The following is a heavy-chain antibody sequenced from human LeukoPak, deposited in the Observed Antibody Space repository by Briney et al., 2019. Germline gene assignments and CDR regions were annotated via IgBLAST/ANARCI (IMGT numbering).Heavy chain of an antibody. CDR2: ISYDGSNK. D-gene: IGHD3-22*01. J-gene: IGHJ6*03. V-gene: IGHV3-30*04. CDR3: ARVGEDYDSSGYYSRPRVYYYMDV. CDR1: GFTFSSYA. Sequence: TGGSLRLSCAASGFTFSSYATHWVRQAPGKGLEWVAVISYDGSNKYYADSVKGRFTISRDNAKNSLHLQMNSLRAADTAVYHCARVGEDYDSSGYYSRPRVYYYMDVWGKGTTVTISS.